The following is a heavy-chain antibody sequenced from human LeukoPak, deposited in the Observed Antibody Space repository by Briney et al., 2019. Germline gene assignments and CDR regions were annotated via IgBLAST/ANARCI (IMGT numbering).Heavy chain of an antibody. Sequence: GGSLRLSCGASGFTFSSYVMSWVRQAPKKGLEWVSTISASGGSTYYADSVKGRFTISRDNSKNTLHLQMNSLRAEDTAVYYCATRGTTATKYLEYWGQGALVTVSS. CDR1: GFTFSSYV. J-gene: IGHJ4*02. D-gene: IGHD1-1*01. V-gene: IGHV3-23*01. CDR2: ISASGGST. CDR3: ATRGTTATKYLEY.